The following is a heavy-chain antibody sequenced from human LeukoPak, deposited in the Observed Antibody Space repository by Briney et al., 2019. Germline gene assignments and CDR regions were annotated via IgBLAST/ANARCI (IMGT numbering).Heavy chain of an antibody. CDR2: FDPEQGET. J-gene: IGHJ3*01. CDR1: GHPLRELS. D-gene: IGHD5-12*01. CDR3: AREDPSGLDVFDL. Sequence: ASVKVSCKVSGHPLRELSIHWVRQAPGKGLEWMGGFDPEQGETISAQKFQGRVTMTEDISTDTSYLHLNTLKSEDTAVYYCAREDPSGLDVFDLWGQGTLLIVS. V-gene: IGHV1-24*01.